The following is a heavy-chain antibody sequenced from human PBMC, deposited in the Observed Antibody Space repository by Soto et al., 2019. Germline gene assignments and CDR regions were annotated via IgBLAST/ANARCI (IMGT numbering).Heavy chain of an antibody. J-gene: IGHJ4*02. CDR1: GFMFNNYA. D-gene: IGHD3-22*01. Sequence: GSLLLSCSASGFMFNNYAMSWVRQAPGKGLEWVSTVSVSGGTTYYADSLKGRFTISRDNTKKTVYLQMNRLRADDTAIYYCAKGLYYYDSSGYRLFDYWGQGTLVTVSS. CDR3: AKGLYYYDSSGYRLFDY. CDR2: VSVSGGTT. V-gene: IGHV3-23*01.